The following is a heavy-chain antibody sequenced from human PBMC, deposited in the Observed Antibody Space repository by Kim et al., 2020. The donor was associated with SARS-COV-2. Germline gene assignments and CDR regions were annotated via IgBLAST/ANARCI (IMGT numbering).Heavy chain of an antibody. Sequence: GGSLRLSCAASGFTFSSYAMSWVRQAPGKGLEWVSAISGSGGSTYYADSVKGRFTISRDNSKNTLYLQMNSLRAEDTAVNYCAKDMIVVVSSSFDYWGQGTLVTVSS. J-gene: IGHJ4*02. CDR1: GFTFSSYA. V-gene: IGHV3-23*01. CDR2: ISGSGGST. D-gene: IGHD3-22*01. CDR3: AKDMIVVVSSSFDY.